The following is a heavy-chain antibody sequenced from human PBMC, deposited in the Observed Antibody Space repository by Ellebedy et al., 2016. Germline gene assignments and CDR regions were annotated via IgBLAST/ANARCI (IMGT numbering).Heavy chain of an antibody. D-gene: IGHD4-11*01. V-gene: IGHV3-7*01. CDR2: INRDGSEK. J-gene: IGHJ4*02. Sequence: GESLKISCAASGFSFNNYWMYWVRQAPGMGLEWVANINRDGSEKFYVDSVKGRFTISRDDAKNSLYLQMNSLRDEDTAVYYCARDVYTETRGWGYWGRGTPVTVSS. CDR3: ARDVYTETRGWGY. CDR1: GFSFNNYW.